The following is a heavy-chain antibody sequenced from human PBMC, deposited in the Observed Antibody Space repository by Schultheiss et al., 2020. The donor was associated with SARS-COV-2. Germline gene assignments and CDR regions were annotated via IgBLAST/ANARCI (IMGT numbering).Heavy chain of an antibody. V-gene: IGHV1-2*04. Sequence: ASVKVSCKASGYTFTGYYMHWVRQAPGQGLEWMGWINPNSGGTNYAQKFQGWVTMTRDTSISTAYMELSRLRSEDTAVYYCARAGMVQGVTLVGDGVDVWGQGTTVTVSS. CDR1: GYTFTGYY. CDR3: ARAGMVQGVTLVGDGVDV. CDR2: INPNSGGT. D-gene: IGHD3-10*01. J-gene: IGHJ6*02.